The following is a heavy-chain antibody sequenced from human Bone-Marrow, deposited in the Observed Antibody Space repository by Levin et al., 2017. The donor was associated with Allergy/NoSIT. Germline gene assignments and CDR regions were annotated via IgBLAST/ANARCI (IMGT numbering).Heavy chain of an antibody. V-gene: IGHV3-33*01. CDR2: IWYDGSNK. Sequence: GGSLRLSCAASGFTFSSYGMHWVRQAPGKGLEWVAVIWYDGSNKYYADSVKGRFTISRDNSKNTLYLQMNSLRAEDTAVYYCARKEPYVGSGYYSGGYYGMDVWGQGTTVTVSS. CDR1: GFTFSSYG. J-gene: IGHJ6*02. CDR3: ARKEPYVGSGYYSGGYYGMDV. D-gene: IGHD3-22*01.